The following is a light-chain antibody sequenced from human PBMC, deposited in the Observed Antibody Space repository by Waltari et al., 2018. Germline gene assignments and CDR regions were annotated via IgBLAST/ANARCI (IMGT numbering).Light chain of an antibody. V-gene: IGLV1-44*01. CDR1: SSNIGSNS. J-gene: IGLJ3*02. CDR2: GNN. CDR3: AAWDDSLNAWV. Sequence: QSELTQPPSASGTPGQGVTISCSGSSSNIGSNSVTWYQQLPGTAPKLLIYGNNQRPSGVPDRFSGSKSGTSASLAISGLQSGDEADYYCAAWDDSLNAWVFGGGTKLTVL.